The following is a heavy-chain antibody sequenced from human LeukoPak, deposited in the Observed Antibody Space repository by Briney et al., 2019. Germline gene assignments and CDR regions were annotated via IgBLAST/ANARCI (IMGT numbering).Heavy chain of an antibody. CDR2: INHSGGT. Sequence: SETLSLTCAVYGGSFSGYYWSWIRQPPGKGLEWIGEINHSGGTNYNPSLKSRVTISVDTSKNQFSLKLSSVTAADTAVYYCARGGYSYGYRSKVWFDPWGQGTLVTVSS. V-gene: IGHV4-34*01. CDR1: GGSFSGYY. J-gene: IGHJ5*02. CDR3: ARGGYSYGYRSKVWFDP. D-gene: IGHD5-18*01.